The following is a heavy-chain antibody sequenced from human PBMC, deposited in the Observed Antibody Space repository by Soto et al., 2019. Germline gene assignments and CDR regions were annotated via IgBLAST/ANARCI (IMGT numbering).Heavy chain of an antibody. CDR3: AREALSYAFDI. J-gene: IGHJ3*02. Sequence: GGSLSLSCAASGFTFSSYSMNWVRQAPGKGLEWVSSISSSSSYIYYADSVKGRFTISRDNAKNSLYLQMNSLRAEDTAVYYCAREALSYAFDIWGQGTMVTVSS. CDR1: GFTFSSYS. CDR2: ISSSSSYI. V-gene: IGHV3-21*01.